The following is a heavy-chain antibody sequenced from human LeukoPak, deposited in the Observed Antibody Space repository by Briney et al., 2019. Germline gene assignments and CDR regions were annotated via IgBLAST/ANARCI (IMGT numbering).Heavy chain of an antibody. CDR1: GFTFSSYA. Sequence: GGSLRLSCAASGFTFSSYAMSWVRQAPGKGLEWVSAISGSGGSTYYADSVKGRFTISRDNSKNTLYLQMNSLRAEDTAVYYCAKDLRRPSPFNYYGSGSYILGPGYWGQGTLVTVSS. D-gene: IGHD3-10*01. CDR3: AKDLRRPSPFNYYGSGSYILGPGY. V-gene: IGHV3-23*01. CDR2: ISGSGGST. J-gene: IGHJ4*02.